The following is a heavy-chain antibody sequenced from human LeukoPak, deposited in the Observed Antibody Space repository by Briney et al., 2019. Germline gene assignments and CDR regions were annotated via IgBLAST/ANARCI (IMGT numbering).Heavy chain of an antibody. J-gene: IGHJ5*02. CDR2: INPSGGST. CDR1: GYTFTSYY. V-gene: IGHV1-46*01. D-gene: IGHD2-2*01. CDR3: ARDLIGKLGYCSSTSCHPPINWFDP. Sequence: GASVKVSCKASGYTFTSYYMHWVRQAPGQGLEWMGIINPSGGSTSYAQKFQGRVTMTRDTSTSTVYMELSSLRSEDTAVYYCARDLIGKLGYCSSTSCHPPINWFDPWGQGTLVTVSS.